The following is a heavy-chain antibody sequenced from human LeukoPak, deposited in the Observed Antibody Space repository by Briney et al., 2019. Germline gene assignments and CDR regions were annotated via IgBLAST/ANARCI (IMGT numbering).Heavy chain of an antibody. CDR3: VRDGSYYDSSGYYFLY. J-gene: IGHJ4*02. V-gene: IGHV1-69*13. Sequence: SVKVSCKASGGTFSSYAISWVRQAPGQGLEWMGGIIPIFGTANYAQKFQGRVTITADESTSTAYMELSSLRSEDTAVYYCVRDGSYYDSSGYYFLYWGQGTLVTVSS. CDR2: IIPIFGTA. D-gene: IGHD3-22*01. CDR1: GGTFSSYA.